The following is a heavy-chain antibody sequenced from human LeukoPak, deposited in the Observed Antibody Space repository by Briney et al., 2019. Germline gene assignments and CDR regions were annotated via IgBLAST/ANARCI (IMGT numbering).Heavy chain of an antibody. CDR2: MYSGGAT. CDR1: GFTVSSNY. CDR3: ARAHAYASSTWNY. D-gene: IGHD2-2*01. J-gene: IGHJ4*02. V-gene: IGHV3-66*02. Sequence: EGSLRLSCALSGFTVSSNYMGWVRQAPGKGLDWVSVMYSGGATYYAGSVKGRFTISRNTSDNTVSLQMNNLRPDDTAVYYCARAHAYASSTWNYWGQGTLVTVSS.